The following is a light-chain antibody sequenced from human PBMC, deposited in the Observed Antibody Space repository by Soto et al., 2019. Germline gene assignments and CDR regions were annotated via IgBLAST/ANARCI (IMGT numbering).Light chain of an antibody. J-gene: IGLJ2*01. CDR2: EGS. Sequence: QSALTQPASVSGSPRQSITISCTGTSSDIGSYHLVSWYQQHPGKAPKLIIYEGSKRPSGVSNRFSGSKSGNTASLTISGLQNEDEADYYCCSYARSNFVVFGGGTKLTVL. CDR1: SSDIGSYHL. CDR3: CSYARSNFVV. V-gene: IGLV2-23*01.